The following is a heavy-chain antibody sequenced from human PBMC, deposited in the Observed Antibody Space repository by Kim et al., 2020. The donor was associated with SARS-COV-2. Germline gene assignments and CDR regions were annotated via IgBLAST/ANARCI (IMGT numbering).Heavy chain of an antibody. Sequence: GGSLRLSCAASGFTFSSYAMSWVRQAPGKGLEWVSVIYSGGSSTYYVDSVKGRFTISRDNSKNTLYLQMNSLRAEDTAVYYCARKADCLDYWGQGTLVTV. CDR2: IYSGGSST. V-gene: IGHV3-23*03. D-gene: IGHD2-21*02. CDR3: ARKADCLDY. J-gene: IGHJ4*02. CDR1: GFTFSSYA.